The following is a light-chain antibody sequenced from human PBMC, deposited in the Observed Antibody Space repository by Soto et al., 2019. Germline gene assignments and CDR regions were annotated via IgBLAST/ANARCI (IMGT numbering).Light chain of an antibody. CDR3: QKYNSDPQT. J-gene: IGKJ1*01. V-gene: IGKV1-27*01. Sequence: DIQMTQSPSSLSASVGDRVTISCRASQGIIDYLAWYQQKPGKPPKLLIYAASTLQSGVPSRFSGSGAGTDFTLTITDLQPEDVATYFCQKYNSDPQTFGPGTKVEIK. CDR2: AAS. CDR1: QGIIDY.